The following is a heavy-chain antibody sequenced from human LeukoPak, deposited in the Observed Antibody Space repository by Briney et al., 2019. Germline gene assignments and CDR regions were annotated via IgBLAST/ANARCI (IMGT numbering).Heavy chain of an antibody. CDR1: GFTFSSFA. D-gene: IGHD2-8*01. Sequence: PGGSLRLSCAASGFTFSSFAMHWVRQAPGKGLEWVAVISSDGSRTYYADSVKGRFTISRDNSKNTLYLQMNSVRAEDTAVYYCASVLRAMLNWYFDLWGCGTLVTVSS. CDR3: ASVLRAMLNWYFDL. J-gene: IGHJ2*01. CDR2: ISSDGSRT. V-gene: IGHV3-30*04.